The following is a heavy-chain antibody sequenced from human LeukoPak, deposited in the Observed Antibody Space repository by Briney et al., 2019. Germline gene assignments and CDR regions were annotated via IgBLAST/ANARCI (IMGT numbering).Heavy chain of an antibody. D-gene: IGHD3-10*01. J-gene: IGHJ5*02. CDR2: IYTSGST. V-gene: IGHV4-4*07. CDR1: GGSISSYY. Sequence: SETLSLXCTVSGGSISSYYWSWIRLPAGKGLESIGRIYTSGSTNYNPSLKSRVTMSVDTSKNKFSLKLSSVTSADTAGYYFARDQAELCFGRLSEDWSAPWGQGTLVTVPS. CDR3: ARDQAELCFGRLSEDWSAP.